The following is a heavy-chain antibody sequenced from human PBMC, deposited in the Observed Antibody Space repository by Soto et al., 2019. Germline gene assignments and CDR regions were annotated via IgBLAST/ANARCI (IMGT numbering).Heavy chain of an antibody. D-gene: IGHD3-9*01. CDR1: GGSIISGGYY. Sequence: LCGGSIISGGYYWSWIRQHPGKGLEWIGYIYYSGTTYYNPSLKSRVTISVDTSKNQFSLKLSSVTAADTAVYYCAADTTGYYADYWGQGTLVTVSS. CDR3: AADTTGYYADY. V-gene: IGHV4-31*02. CDR2: IYYSGTT. J-gene: IGHJ4*02.